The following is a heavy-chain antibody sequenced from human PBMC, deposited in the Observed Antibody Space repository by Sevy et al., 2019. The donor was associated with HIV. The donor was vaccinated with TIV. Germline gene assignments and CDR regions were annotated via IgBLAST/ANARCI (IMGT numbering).Heavy chain of an antibody. J-gene: IGHJ6*02. V-gene: IGHV4-39*01. CDR1: GGSISSRNYY. Sequence: SETLSLTCSVSGGSISSRNYYWGWIRQPPGKGLEWIGSIFYSGTTYYNPSLKCRVTISVDTSKNQFSLKVSSVTAADPAMYSCARHDVPHWDRLAYYHYDMVVWGQGTTVTVSS. CDR2: IFYSGTT. CDR3: ARHDVPHWDRLAYYHYDMVV. D-gene: IGHD5-12*01.